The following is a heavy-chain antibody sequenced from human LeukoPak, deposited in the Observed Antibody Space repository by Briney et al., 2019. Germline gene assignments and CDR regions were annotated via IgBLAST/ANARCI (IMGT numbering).Heavy chain of an antibody. CDR1: GFTFSSYA. J-gene: IGHJ4*02. CDR3: KQNTAYDILTGYSYYFDY. D-gene: IGHD3-9*01. CDR2: MSGSGGST. V-gene: IGHV3-23*01. Sequence: PGGSLRLSCAASGFTFSSYAMSWVRQAPGKGLEGVSAMSGSGGSTYYADSVKGRFTIFRGNSKNTLYLQMNSLRAEDTAVFFFKQNTAYDILTGYSYYFDYWGQGTLVTVSS.